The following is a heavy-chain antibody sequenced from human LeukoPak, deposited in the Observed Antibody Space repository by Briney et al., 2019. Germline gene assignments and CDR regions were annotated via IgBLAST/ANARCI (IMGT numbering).Heavy chain of an antibody. CDR3: ARSGGSSSLGY. J-gene: IGHJ4*02. V-gene: IGHV3-74*01. CDR2: INIDGSTT. Sequence: GGSLRLSCAASGFTFSNYWMHWVRQATGRGLVGVSHINIDGSTTTYADSVKGRFTISRDNAKNTLYLQMNSLRVEDTAVYYCARSGGSSSLGYWGQGTLVTVSS. CDR1: GFTFSNYW. D-gene: IGHD6-6*01.